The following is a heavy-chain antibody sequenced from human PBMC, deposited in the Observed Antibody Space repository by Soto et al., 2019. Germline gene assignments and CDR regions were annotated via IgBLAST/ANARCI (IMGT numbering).Heavy chain of an antibody. D-gene: IGHD1-7*01. CDR3: ARNGEGTRRGCIVGWFDP. J-gene: IGHJ5*02. CDR1: SGDIDYIYW. CDR2: TSHDGVT. V-gene: IGHV4-4*01. Sequence: HIGTASSGDIDYIYWWGWVRQSTGKGLEWIGETSHDGVTNYNPSLEGRVTISIDKSKNQFYLDLNSVTAADTAMYFCARNGEGTRRGCIVGWFDPLSPGSLVTV.